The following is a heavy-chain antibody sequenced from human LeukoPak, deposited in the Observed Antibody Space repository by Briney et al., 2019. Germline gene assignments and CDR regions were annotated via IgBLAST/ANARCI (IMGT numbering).Heavy chain of an antibody. Sequence: SETLSLTRTVSGSSISSGYYWGWIRQPPGKGLEWIGSIYHSGSTYYNPSLKSRVTISVDTSKNQFSLRLSSVTAADTAVYYCVRLTQGWVCSSTSCYSDVWGQGTTVTVSS. D-gene: IGHD2-2*02. CDR3: VRLTQGWVCSSTSCYSDV. J-gene: IGHJ6*02. V-gene: IGHV4-38-2*02. CDR2: IYHSGST. CDR1: GSSISSGYY.